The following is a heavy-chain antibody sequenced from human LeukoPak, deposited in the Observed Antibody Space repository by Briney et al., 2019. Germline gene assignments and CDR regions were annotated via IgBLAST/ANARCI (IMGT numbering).Heavy chain of an antibody. CDR1: GGSISSYY. CDR3: ATVVRDDILTGYYIDY. D-gene: IGHD3-9*01. V-gene: IGHV4-59*01. CDR2: IYYSGST. Sequence: SETLSLTCTVSGGSISSYYWSWIRQPPGKGLEWIGYIYYSGSTKYNPSFKSRVTISVDTSKNQFSLKLTSVTAADTAVYYCATVVRDDILTGYYIDYWGQGTLVTVSS. J-gene: IGHJ4*02.